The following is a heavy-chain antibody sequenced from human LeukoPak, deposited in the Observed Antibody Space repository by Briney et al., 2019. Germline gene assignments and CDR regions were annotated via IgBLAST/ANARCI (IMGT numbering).Heavy chain of an antibody. CDR2: INPSGGST. CDR1: GYTFTSYG. Sequence: GASVKVSCKASGYTFTSYGISWVRQAPGQGLEWMGIINPSGGSTSYAQKFQGRVTMTRDTSTSTVYMELSSLRSEDTAVYYCARDVSSGYYNDAFDIWGQGTMVTVSS. V-gene: IGHV1-46*01. J-gene: IGHJ3*02. D-gene: IGHD3-22*01. CDR3: ARDVSSGYYNDAFDI.